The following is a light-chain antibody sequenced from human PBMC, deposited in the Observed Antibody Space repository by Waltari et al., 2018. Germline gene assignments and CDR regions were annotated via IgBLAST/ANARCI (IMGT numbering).Light chain of an antibody. CDR3: QQYATYHT. Sequence: DIQMTQSPSTLSASVGDRVTITCRASQDIGPYLAWYQQKPGKAPNLLIYKSSILESGVPSRFSGSRSGTEFTLTITSLQPDDFATYYCQQYATYHTFGQVTKLEI. J-gene: IGKJ2*01. CDR1: QDIGPY. CDR2: KSS. V-gene: IGKV1-5*03.